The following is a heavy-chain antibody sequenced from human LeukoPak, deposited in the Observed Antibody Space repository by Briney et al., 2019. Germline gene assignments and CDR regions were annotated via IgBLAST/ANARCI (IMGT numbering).Heavy chain of an antibody. Sequence: GSLRLSCAAFGFTFSNYAMSWVRQAPGKGLEWVSAINDIGVSTYYADSVKGRFTISRDNSKNSLYLQMNSLRTEDTALYYCAKATIVGATHTTLDYWGQGTLVTVSS. CDR2: INDIGVST. D-gene: IGHD1-26*01. V-gene: IGHV3-23*01. CDR1: GFTFSNYA. J-gene: IGHJ4*02. CDR3: AKATIVGATHTTLDY.